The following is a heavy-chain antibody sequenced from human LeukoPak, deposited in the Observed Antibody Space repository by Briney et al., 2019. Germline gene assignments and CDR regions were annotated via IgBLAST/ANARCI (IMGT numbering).Heavy chain of an antibody. Sequence: KTGGSLRLSCAASGFTFSSYSMNWVRQAPGKGLEWVSSISSSSSYIYYADSVKGRFTISRDNAKNSLYLQMNSLRAEDTAVYYCAREHLAVAAADYWGQGALVTVSS. CDR3: AREHLAVAAADY. CDR2: ISSSSSYI. V-gene: IGHV3-21*01. D-gene: IGHD6-19*01. J-gene: IGHJ4*02. CDR1: GFTFSSYS.